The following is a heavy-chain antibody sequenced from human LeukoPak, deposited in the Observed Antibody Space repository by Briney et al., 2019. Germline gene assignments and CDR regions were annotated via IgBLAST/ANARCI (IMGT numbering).Heavy chain of an antibody. CDR3: AKYGDSDNDAFDI. Sequence: RASVKVSCKASGYTFTSYDINWVRQATGQGLEWMGWMNPNSGNTGYAQKFQGRVTITRNTSISTAYMELSSLRSEDTAVYYCAKYGDSDNDAFDIWGQGTMVTVSS. CDR1: GYTFTSYD. J-gene: IGHJ3*02. V-gene: IGHV1-8*03. CDR2: MNPNSGNT. D-gene: IGHD4-17*01.